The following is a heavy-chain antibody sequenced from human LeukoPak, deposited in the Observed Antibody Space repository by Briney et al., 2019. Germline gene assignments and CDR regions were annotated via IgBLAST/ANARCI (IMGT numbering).Heavy chain of an antibody. J-gene: IGHJ5*02. CDR1: GYTFTSYY. D-gene: IGHD2-2*01. CDR2: INPSGGST. Sequence: GASVKVSCKASGYTFTSYYMHWVRQAPGQGLEWMGIINPSGGSTSSAQNFQGRVTTTRDTSTSTVYMELSSLRSEDTAVYYCARGDPRGYCTSTSCPTGWFGPWGQGTLVTVSS. V-gene: IGHV1-46*01. CDR3: ARGDPRGYCTSTSCPTGWFGP.